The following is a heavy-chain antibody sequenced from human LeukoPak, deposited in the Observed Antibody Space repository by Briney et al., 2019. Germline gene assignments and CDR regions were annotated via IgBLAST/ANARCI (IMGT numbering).Heavy chain of an antibody. Sequence: PSETLSLTCTVSGVSISSYYWSWIRQPPGKGLEWIGYIYYSGSTNYNPSLKSRVPIPVHPSKIQFPLELSSVPAADTAEYYCARGRRVLWLIGFDYWGQGTLVTVSS. CDR2: IYYSGST. CDR3: ARGRRVLWLIGFDY. CDR1: GVSISSYY. D-gene: IGHD5-18*01. V-gene: IGHV4-59*12. J-gene: IGHJ4*02.